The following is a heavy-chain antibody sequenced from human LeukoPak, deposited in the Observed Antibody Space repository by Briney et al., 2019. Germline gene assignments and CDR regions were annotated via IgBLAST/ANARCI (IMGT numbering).Heavy chain of an antibody. V-gene: IGHV3-11*01. CDR1: GFTFSDYY. Sequence: GGSLRLSCAASGFTFSDYYMSWIRQAPGKGLEWVSYISSSGSTIYYADSVKGRFTISRDNAKNSLYLQMNSLRAEDTALYYCAKVYKMITFGGPWDYWGQGTLVTVTS. D-gene: IGHD3-16*01. J-gene: IGHJ4*02. CDR3: AKVYKMITFGGPWDY. CDR2: ISSSGSTI.